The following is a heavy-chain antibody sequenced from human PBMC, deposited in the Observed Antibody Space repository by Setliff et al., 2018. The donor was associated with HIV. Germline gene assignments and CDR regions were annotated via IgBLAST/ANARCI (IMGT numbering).Heavy chain of an antibody. J-gene: IGHJ4*02. CDR1: GDSFSSGGYY. CDR3: VRPIVGDTARYFDF. D-gene: IGHD1-26*01. Sequence: SETLSLTCTVSGDSFSSGGYYWSWIRQHPGKGLEWIGEVHHSGNTNYNPSLNSRVSISLDTSKNQFSLKLSSVTAADTAVYHCVRPIVGDTARYFDFWGQGSLVTVSS. V-gene: IGHV4-39*01. CDR2: VHHSGNT.